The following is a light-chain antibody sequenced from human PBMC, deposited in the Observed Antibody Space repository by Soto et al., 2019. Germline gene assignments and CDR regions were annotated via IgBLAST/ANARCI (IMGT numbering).Light chain of an antibody. CDR3: QQYNKWPPAT. CDR2: GAS. CDR1: QSVSSY. J-gene: IGKJ5*01. V-gene: IGKV3-15*01. Sequence: EIVLTHSPATLSLSPGERATLSCSASQSVSSYLAWYQQKPGQAPRLLVYGASTRATGIPVRFSGSGSGTEFTLTINSLQSEDFAVYYCQQYNKWPPATFGQGTRLEI.